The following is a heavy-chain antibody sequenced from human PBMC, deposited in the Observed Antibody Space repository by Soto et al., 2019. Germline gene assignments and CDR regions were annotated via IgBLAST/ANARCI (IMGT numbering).Heavy chain of an antibody. CDR2: NYYSGIT. J-gene: IGHJ6*02. CDR3: ARGSSIAGLYYGMDV. Sequence: QVQLQESGPGLVKPSQTLSLTCTVSGGSISSGGYYWTWIRQHPGKGLGWIGYNYYSGITYYHPSLKRRVTISLDTSKNQFSLRLSSVTVADTAVYYCARGSSIAGLYYGMDVWGQGTTVTVSS. CDR1: GGSISSGGYY. V-gene: IGHV4-31*03. D-gene: IGHD6-6*01.